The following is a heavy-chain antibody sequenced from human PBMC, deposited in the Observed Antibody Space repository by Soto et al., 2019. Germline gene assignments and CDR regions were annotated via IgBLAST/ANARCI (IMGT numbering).Heavy chain of an antibody. CDR2: IYYSGST. V-gene: IGHV4-59*01. CDR1: GGSISSYY. J-gene: IGHJ4*02. D-gene: IGHD6-19*01. CDR3: ARGSGYSSGWYYFDY. Sequence: SETLSLTCTVSGGSISSYYWSWIRQPPGKGLEWIGYIYYSGSTNYNPSLKSRVTISVDTSKNQFSLKLSSVTAADTAVYYCARGSGYSSGWYYFDYWGQGTLVTVSS.